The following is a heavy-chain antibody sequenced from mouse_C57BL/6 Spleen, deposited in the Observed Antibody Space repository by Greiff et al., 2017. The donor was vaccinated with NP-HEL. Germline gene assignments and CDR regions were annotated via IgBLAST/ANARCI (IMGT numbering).Heavy chain of an antibody. CDR1: GYTFTSYW. V-gene: IGHV1-59*01. J-gene: IGHJ2*01. D-gene: IGHD1-1*02. CDR2: IDPSDSYT. CDR3: ARSGGYYLDD. Sequence: VQLQQPGAELVRPGTSVKLSCKASGYTFTSYWMHWVKQRPGPGLEWIGVIDPSDSYTKYNQKFKGKATLTVDTSSSTAYMQLSSLTSEDSAVYYCARSGGYYLDDWGQGTTFTVSS.